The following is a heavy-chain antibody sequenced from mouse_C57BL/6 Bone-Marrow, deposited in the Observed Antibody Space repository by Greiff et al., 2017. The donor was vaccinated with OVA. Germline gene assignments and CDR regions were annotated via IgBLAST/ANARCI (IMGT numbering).Heavy chain of an antibody. CDR2: INPSSGYT. CDR3: AKNYGSREYYFDD. CDR1: GYTFTSYW. Sequence: QVQLQQSGAELAKPGASVKLSCKASGYTFTSYWMHWVKQRPGQGLEWIGYINPSSGYTKYNQKFKDKATLTADKSSSTAYMQLSSLTYEDSAVYDCAKNYGSREYYFDDWGQGTTLTVSS. D-gene: IGHD1-1*01. V-gene: IGHV1-7*01. J-gene: IGHJ2*01.